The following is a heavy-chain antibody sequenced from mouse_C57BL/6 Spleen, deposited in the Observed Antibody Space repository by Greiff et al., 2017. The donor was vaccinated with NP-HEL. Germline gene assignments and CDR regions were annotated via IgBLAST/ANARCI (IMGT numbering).Heavy chain of an antibody. CDR1: GYAFSGSW. Sequence: VKLMESGPELVKPGASVKISCKASGYAFSGSWMNWVKQRPGKGLEWIGRIYPGDGDTNYNGKFKGKATLTADKSSSTAYMQLSSLTSEDSAVYFCARGAMDYWGQGTSVTVSS. CDR3: ARGAMDY. CDR2: IYPGDGDT. V-gene: IGHV1-82*01. J-gene: IGHJ4*01.